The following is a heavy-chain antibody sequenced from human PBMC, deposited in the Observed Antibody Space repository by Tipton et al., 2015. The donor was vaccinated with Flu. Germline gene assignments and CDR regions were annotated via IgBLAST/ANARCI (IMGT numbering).Heavy chain of an antibody. CDR3: AKDYYGSGSSNWFGP. D-gene: IGHD3-10*01. Sequence: SLRLSCAASGFTFSSYAMSWVRQAPGKGLEWVSAISGSGGSTYYADSVKGRFTISRDNSKNTLYLQMNSLRAEDTAVYYCAKDYYGSGSSNWFGPWGQGTLVTVSS. CDR1: GFTFSSYA. V-gene: IGHV3-23*01. J-gene: IGHJ5*02. CDR2: ISGSGGST.